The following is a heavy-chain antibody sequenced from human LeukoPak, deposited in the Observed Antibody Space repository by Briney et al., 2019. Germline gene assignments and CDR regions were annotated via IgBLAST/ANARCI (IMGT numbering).Heavy chain of an antibody. CDR2: IIPSGGST. CDR1: VYTFTSYY. Sequence: ASVKVSCKASVYTFTSYYMHWVRQAPGQGLEWMGIIIPSGGSTSYAQKFQGRVTMTRDTSTSTVYMELSSLRSEDTAVYYCAREGSPGRSTSCYWDYWGQGTLVTVSS. V-gene: IGHV1-46*01. CDR3: AREGSPGRSTSCYWDY. D-gene: IGHD2-2*01. J-gene: IGHJ4*02.